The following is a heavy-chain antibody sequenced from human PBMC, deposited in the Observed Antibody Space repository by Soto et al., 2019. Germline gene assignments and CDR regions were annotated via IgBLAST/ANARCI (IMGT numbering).Heavy chain of an antibody. CDR2: IIPIFGTA. D-gene: IGHD6-19*01. J-gene: IGHJ1*01. CDR1: GGTFSSYA. V-gene: IGHV1-69*13. CDR3: ARDLGYSSGWPDFQH. Sequence: SVKVSCKASGGTFSSYAISWVRQAPGQGLEWMGGIIPIFGTANYAQKFQGRVTITADESTSTAYMELSSLRSEDTAVYYCARDLGYSSGWPDFQHWGQGTLVTVSS.